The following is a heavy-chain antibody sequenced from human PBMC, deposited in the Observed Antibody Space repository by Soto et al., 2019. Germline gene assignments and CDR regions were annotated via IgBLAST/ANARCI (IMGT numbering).Heavy chain of an antibody. Sequence: SEILPLTYSVYGVLFSRYYWSGCRQSPGKGLEWIGEINHSGNTNYNPSLKSRVTMLVDTSKNQFSLSLSSVTAADTAVYYCVNLIVFDSRYYHACRAHGTSVTVSA. CDR2: INHSGNT. J-gene: IGHJ4*01. CDR3: VNLIVFDSRYYHAC. CDR1: GVLFSRYY. D-gene: IGHD2-15*01. V-gene: IGHV4-34*01.